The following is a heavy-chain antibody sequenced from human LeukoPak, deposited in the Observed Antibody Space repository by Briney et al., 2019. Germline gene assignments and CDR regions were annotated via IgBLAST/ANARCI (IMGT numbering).Heavy chain of an antibody. D-gene: IGHD3-22*01. V-gene: IGHV4-4*02. Sequence: SGTLSLTCIVSGGSISSLNLWSWLRQPPGKGLEWIGEMYLGGTTNFNPSLKSRVTILIDKSKNQLSLQLTSVTAADTAVYYCARAPMTVVADNGPFDYWGQGTLVTVSS. J-gene: IGHJ4*02. CDR3: ARAPMTVVADNGPFDY. CDR1: GGSISSLNL. CDR2: MYLGGTT.